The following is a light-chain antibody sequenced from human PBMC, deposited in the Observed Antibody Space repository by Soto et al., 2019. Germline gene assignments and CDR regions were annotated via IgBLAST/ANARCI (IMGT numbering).Light chain of an antibody. CDR2: EGH. J-gene: IGLJ1*01. Sequence: ALAQPASVSGSPGQSITISCTGASGYVGTYSLVSWYQQHPGKAPKVVIYEGHKRPSGVPDRFSGSTSVNTASLTISGLQTDDEADYYCCLYVGATTYVFGTGTKVTAL. CDR3: CLYVGATTYV. V-gene: IGLV2-23*01. CDR1: SGYVGTYSL.